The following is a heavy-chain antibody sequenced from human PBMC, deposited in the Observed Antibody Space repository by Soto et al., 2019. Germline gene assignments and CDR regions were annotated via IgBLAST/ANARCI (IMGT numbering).Heavy chain of an antibody. V-gene: IGHV3-23*01. CDR1: GFMFNNSA. CDR2: VSDNGGSRGGT. CDR3: ARAKAVVIAALDI. J-gene: IGHJ3*02. Sequence: EVELLESGGGLVQPGGSLRLSCNASGFMFNNSAMTWVRQAPGQGLQWVASVSDNGGSRGGTYYADSVKGRFTISRDNSKNTLYLQLASLTGAVTAVYYCARAKAVVIAALDIWGQGTMVTVSS. D-gene: IGHD2-21*01.